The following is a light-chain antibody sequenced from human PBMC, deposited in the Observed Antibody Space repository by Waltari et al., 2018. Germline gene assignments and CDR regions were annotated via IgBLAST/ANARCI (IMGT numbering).Light chain of an antibody. J-gene: IGKJ5*01. CDR3: QQYNNWPPIT. CDR1: QSVSNN. V-gene: IGKV3-15*01. CDR2: GAS. Sequence: ETVMTQSPATLSLSPGDRVTLSCRASQSVSNNLAWYQQKPGQAPTILIYGASTRATGIPARFSGGGSGTEFTLTISSLQSEDFAVYYCQQYNNWPPITFGQGTRLEMK.